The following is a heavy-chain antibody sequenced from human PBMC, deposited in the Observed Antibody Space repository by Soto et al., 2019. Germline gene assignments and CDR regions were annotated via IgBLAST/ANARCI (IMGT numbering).Heavy chain of an antibody. V-gene: IGHV3-23*01. D-gene: IGHD3-10*01. J-gene: IGHJ4*02. CDR1: GFTFSSYS. CDR2: FRTGGDDGTT. CDR3: AKKVNSGPGSQYFDY. Sequence: LRLSCAASGFTFSSYSMSWVRQAPGKGLEWVSGFRTGGDDGTTYYADSVKGRFTISRDNSKNTLFLQMNSLRAEDTAIYYCAKKVNSGPGSQYFDYWGQGTLVTVSS.